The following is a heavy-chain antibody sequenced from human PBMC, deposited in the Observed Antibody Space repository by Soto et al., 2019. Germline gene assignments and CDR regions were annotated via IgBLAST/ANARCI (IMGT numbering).Heavy chain of an antibody. CDR1: GFSLRSDGVG. D-gene: IGHD4-4*01. Sequence: QITLKESGPTLVKPTQTLTLTCGFSGFSLRSDGVGVGWIRQPPGKALEWLAIIYWDDDRRYSPSLQSRLTITKDTSKNQVVLIMTNMDPVDIDTYYCAHRNSRDGYSFNYWGQGTLVIVSS. J-gene: IGHJ4*02. V-gene: IGHV2-5*02. CDR3: AHRNSRDGYSFNY. CDR2: IYWDDDR.